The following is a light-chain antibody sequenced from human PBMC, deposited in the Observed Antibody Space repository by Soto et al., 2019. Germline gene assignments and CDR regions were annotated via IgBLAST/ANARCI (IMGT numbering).Light chain of an antibody. Sequence: QSVLAQTPSASGTPGQRVAISCSGSSSNIASNTVNWYQHLPGAAPKLLIYNTNQRPSGVPDRFSGSKSGTSASLAISGLQSADEADYYCAAWDDTLNAYVFGTGTKLNVL. CDR2: NTN. J-gene: IGLJ1*01. CDR3: AAWDDTLNAYV. CDR1: SSNIASNT. V-gene: IGLV1-44*01.